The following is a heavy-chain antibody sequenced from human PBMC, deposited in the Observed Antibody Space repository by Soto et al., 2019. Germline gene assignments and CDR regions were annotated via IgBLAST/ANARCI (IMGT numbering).Heavy chain of an antibody. CDR1: GFTFSSYG. D-gene: IGHD2-2*01. CDR2: ISYEGSNK. CDR3: ASGRVGAAMLVDY. J-gene: IGHJ4*02. V-gene: IGHV3-30*03. Sequence: QVQLVESGGGVVQPGRSLRLSCAASGFTFSSYGMHWVRQAPGKGLEWVAVISYEGSNKYYADSVKGRFTISRDNSKNKLYLQMNSLRAEDTGVYYCASGRVGAAMLVDYWGQGTLVTVSS.